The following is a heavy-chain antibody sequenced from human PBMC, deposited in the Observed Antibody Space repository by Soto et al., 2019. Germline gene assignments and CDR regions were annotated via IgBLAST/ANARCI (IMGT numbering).Heavy chain of an antibody. V-gene: IGHV3-33*01. Sequence: PGGSLRLSCAASVFTFRSYGIHWVRQAPGKGLEWVALIWFDGSKKYYVDSVKGRFAVSRDNSKNTLYLQMNSLRVEDTAVYYCARDRLVPYGYGMDVWGQGTTVTVSS. D-gene: IGHD2-2*01. CDR2: IWFDGSKK. J-gene: IGHJ6*02. CDR1: VFTFRSYG. CDR3: ARDRLVPYGYGMDV.